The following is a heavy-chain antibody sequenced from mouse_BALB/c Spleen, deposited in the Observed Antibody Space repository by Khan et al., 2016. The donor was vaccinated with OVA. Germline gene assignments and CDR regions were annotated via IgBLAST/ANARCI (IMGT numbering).Heavy chain of an antibody. J-gene: IGHJ3*01. CDR1: GFNIKDTY. CDR2: FDPAKGII. D-gene: IGHD4-1*01. V-gene: IGHV14-3*02. Sequence: EVQLQQSGAELVKPGASVKLSCTASGFNIKDTYMHWVKRSPNQAWGGIEGFDPAKGIIKYDPKFQGKATITADTSSNTAYLQLSSLTSEDTAVYYCARDYWDVFAYWGQGTLVTVSA. CDR3: ARDYWDVFAY.